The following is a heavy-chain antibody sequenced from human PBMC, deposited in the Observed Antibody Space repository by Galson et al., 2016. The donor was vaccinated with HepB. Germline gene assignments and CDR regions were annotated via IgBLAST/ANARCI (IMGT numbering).Heavy chain of an antibody. J-gene: IGHJ5*02. Sequence: ETLSLTCTVSGGSTSTYYRSWIRQPPGKGLEWIGYIYDSGSTKYNPSLKSRVTISVDTSKNQFSLNLTSVTAADTAVYYCARWGGIAAPNIDAWGQGTLVTVSS. V-gene: IGHV4-59*08. CDR1: GGSTSTYY. D-gene: IGHD6-6*01. CDR2: IYDSGST. CDR3: ARWGGIAAPNIDA.